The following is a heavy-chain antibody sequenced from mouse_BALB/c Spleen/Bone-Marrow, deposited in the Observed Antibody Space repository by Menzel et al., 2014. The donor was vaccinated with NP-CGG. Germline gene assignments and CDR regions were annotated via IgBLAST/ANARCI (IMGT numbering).Heavy chain of an antibody. J-gene: IGHJ2*01. CDR2: FYPGNGNI. CDR1: GYTFTDYI. Sequence: VQLQQSGAELVKPGASVKLSCKASGYTFTDYIIHWVKQRSGQGLEWTGWFYPGNGNIKFSEKFNDKATLTADKSSSTVYMELSRLTSEDSAVYFCARHFYGTSYFDYWGQGTTLTVSS. V-gene: IGHV1-62-2*01. D-gene: IGHD1-1*01. CDR3: ARHFYGTSYFDY.